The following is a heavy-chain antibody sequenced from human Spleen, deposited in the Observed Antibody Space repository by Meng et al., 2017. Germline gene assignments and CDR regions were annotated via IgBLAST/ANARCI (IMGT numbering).Heavy chain of an antibody. V-gene: IGHV7-4-1*02. CDR3: ARVPPSTPGDY. J-gene: IGHJ4*02. CDR1: GYTFTGYY. Sequence: ASVKVSCKASGYTFTGYYMHWVRQAPGQGLEWMGWINTNTGNPTYAQGFTGRFVFSLDTSVSTAYLQISSLKAEDTAVYYCARVPPSTPGDYWGQGTLVTVSS. CDR2: INTNTGNP.